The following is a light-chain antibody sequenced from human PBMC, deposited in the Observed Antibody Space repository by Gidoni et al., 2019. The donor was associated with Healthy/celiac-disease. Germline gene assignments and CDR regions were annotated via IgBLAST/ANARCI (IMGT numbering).Light chain of an antibody. CDR2: GAS. J-gene: IGKJ4*01. V-gene: IGKV3-15*01. CDR3: QQYNDWPLT. CDR1: QSVSSN. Sequence: ELVMTHSPATLPVSPGGRATLSCRASQSVSSNLAWYQPKPGQAPRLRIYGASTRATGIPARFSGSGSGTEFTLTISSLQSEDFAVYYCQQYNDWPLTFGGGTKVEIK.